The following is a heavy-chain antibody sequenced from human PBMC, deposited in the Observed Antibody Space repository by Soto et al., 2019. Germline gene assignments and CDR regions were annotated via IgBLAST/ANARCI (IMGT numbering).Heavy chain of an antibody. D-gene: IGHD2-2*02. Sequence: QVQLQESGPGLVKPSGTLSLTCAVSGGSISSSNWWSWVRQPPGKGLEWIGEIYHSGSTNYNPSLKSRVTISVDKSKNQFSLKLSSVTAADTAVYYCARGIVVVPAAIAWVWFDPWGQGTLVTVSS. CDR3: ARGIVVVPAAIAWVWFDP. CDR1: GGSISSSNW. J-gene: IGHJ5*02. V-gene: IGHV4-4*02. CDR2: IYHSGST.